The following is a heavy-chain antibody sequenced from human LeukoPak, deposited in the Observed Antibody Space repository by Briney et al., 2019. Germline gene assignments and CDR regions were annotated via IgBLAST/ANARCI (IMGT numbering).Heavy chain of an antibody. CDR3: ARGGSYYDFWSGYLNDY. D-gene: IGHD3-3*01. Sequence: GASVKVSCEASGYTFTSYGISWVRQAPGQGLEWMGWISAYNGNTNYAQKLQGRVTMTTDTSTSTAYMELRSLRSDDTAVYYCARGGSYYDFWSGYLNDYWGQGTLVTVSS. CDR1: GYTFTSYG. CDR2: ISAYNGNT. J-gene: IGHJ4*02. V-gene: IGHV1-18*01.